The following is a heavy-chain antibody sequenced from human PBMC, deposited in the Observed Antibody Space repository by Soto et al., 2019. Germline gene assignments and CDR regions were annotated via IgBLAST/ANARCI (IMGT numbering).Heavy chain of an antibody. Sequence: QVRLQQGGAGLLKPSETLSLTCGVSGASFGSHYWSWIRQTPGTGLEWIGEINHNGNTNYSPSLKSRLTLSIDTSRGQFSLRLRSLTAADTAVYYCARVTRFPDAFDLWGQGTTVTVSS. J-gene: IGHJ3*01. V-gene: IGHV4-34*01. CDR2: INHNGNT. CDR1: GASFGSHY. CDR3: ARVTRFPDAFDL. D-gene: IGHD3-16*01.